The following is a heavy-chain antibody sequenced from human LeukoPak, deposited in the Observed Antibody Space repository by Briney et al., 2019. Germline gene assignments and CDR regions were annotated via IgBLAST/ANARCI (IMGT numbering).Heavy chain of an antibody. Sequence: PGGSLRLSCAASGLTFSSYGMHWVPQAPGKGLEWVAVISYDGSNKYYADSVKGRFTISRDNSKNTLYLQMNSLRAEDTAVYYCAKDNYYDSSGSLDYWGQGTLVTVSS. V-gene: IGHV3-30*18. CDR2: ISYDGSNK. J-gene: IGHJ4*02. CDR1: GLTFSSYG. CDR3: AKDNYYDSSGSLDY. D-gene: IGHD3-22*01.